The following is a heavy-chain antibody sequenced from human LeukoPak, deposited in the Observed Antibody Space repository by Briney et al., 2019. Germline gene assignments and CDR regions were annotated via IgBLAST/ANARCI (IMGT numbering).Heavy chain of an antibody. CDR1: GGSLSDYY. V-gene: IGHV4-4*07. Sequence: PSETLSLTCTVSGGSLSDYYWSWVRQPAGKGLEWIGRIYSGGSTEYNPSLKSRVTMSVDTSKNQFSLKLSSVTAADTVVYYCARGPGCSSPNCHNWFDPWGQGTPVTVSS. J-gene: IGHJ5*02. D-gene: IGHD2-2*02. CDR2: IYSGGST. CDR3: ARGPGCSSPNCHNWFDP.